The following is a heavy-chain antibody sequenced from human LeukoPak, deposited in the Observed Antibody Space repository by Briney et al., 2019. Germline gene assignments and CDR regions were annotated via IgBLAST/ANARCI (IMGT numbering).Heavy chain of an antibody. CDR1: GSYLSSSSYY. V-gene: IGHV4-39*01. Sequence: SETLSLTCTVSGSYLSSSSYYWAWIRQPPGKRLEWIGSIYYSGITYSNPSLKSRGTISVDTSKNQFSLRLSSVTAADTAVYYCARQYASGSYHDYWGQGALVSVCS. D-gene: IGHD3-10*01. CDR2: IYYSGIT. CDR3: ARQYASGSYHDY. J-gene: IGHJ4*02.